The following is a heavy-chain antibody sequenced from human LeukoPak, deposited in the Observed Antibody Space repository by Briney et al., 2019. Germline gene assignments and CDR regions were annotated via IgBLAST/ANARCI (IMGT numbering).Heavy chain of an antibody. V-gene: IGHV4-59*01. CDR3: ARVDLGAIGDWFDP. CDR2: TYYSGST. CDR1: GGSISSYY. Sequence: PSETLSLTCTVSGGSISSYYWSWIRQPPGEGLEWIGYTYYSGSTNYNPSLKSRVTISVDTSKNQFSLKLSSVTAADTAVYYCARVDLGAIGDWFDPWGQGTLVTVSS. J-gene: IGHJ5*02. D-gene: IGHD3-16*01.